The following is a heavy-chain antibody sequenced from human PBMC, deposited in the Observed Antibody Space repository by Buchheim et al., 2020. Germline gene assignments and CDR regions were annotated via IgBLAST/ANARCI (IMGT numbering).Heavy chain of an antibody. D-gene: IGHD1-26*01. CDR3: ARARYSGSWFDY. CDR1: GFTFSSHW. V-gene: IGHV3-74*01. J-gene: IGHJ4*02. Sequence: EVQLVESGGGLVQTGGSLRVSCAASGFTFSSHWIHWVRQAPGKGLEWVSRISSDGGGTNYADSVKGRFTVSRDNAHNTLYLQMNSLRAEDTAVYYCARARYSGSWFDYWGQGTL. CDR2: ISSDGGGT.